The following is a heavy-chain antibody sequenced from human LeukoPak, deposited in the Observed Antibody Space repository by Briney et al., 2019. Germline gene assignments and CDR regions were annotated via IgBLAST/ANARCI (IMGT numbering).Heavy chain of an antibody. CDR2: ISDSGGET. D-gene: IGHD3-10*01. J-gene: IGHJ4*01. Sequence: GGSLRLSCAASGFTFSTYAMSWVRLAPGKGLEWVSTISDSGGETYYADSVKGRFTISRDNSKNTLYLQMNSLRAEATAFYCWAKSHSVAQRGYFGFWGNGTLVTVSS. V-gene: IGHV3-23*01. CDR1: GFTFSTYA. CDR3: AKSHSVAQRGYFGF.